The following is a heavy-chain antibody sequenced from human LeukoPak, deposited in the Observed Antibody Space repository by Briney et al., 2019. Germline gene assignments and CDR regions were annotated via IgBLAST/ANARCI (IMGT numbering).Heavy chain of an antibody. D-gene: IGHD7-27*01. CDR1: GYTFIGYY. CDR3: ARDLTGDRYYFDY. Sequence: ASVKVSCKASGYTFIGYYMHWVRQAPGQGLEWMGWINPNSGGTNYAQKFQGRVTMTRDTSISTAYMELSRLRSDDTAVYYCARDLTGDRYYFDYWGQGTLVTVSS. V-gene: IGHV1-2*02. CDR2: INPNSGGT. J-gene: IGHJ4*02.